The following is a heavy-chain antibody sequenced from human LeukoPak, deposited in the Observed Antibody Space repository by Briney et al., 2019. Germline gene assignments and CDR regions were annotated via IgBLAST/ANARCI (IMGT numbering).Heavy chain of an antibody. V-gene: IGHV4-59*01. D-gene: IGHD5-18*01. J-gene: IGHJ4*02. Sequence: SETLSLTCTVSGGSISSYYWSWIRQPPGKGLEWIGYIYYSGSTNYNPSLKSRVTISVDTSKNQFSLKLSSVTAADTAVYYCAREDVDTAMVPRGFDYWGQGTLVTVSS. CDR1: GGSISSYY. CDR2: IYYSGST. CDR3: AREDVDTAMVPRGFDY.